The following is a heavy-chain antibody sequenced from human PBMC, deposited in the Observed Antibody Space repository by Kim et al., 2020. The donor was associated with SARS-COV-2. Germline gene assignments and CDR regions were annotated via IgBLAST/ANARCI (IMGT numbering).Heavy chain of an antibody. Sequence: GGSLRLSCAASGFTFSSYAMSWVRQAPGKVLEWVSAISGSGGSTYYADSVKGRFTISRDNSKNTLYLQMNSLRAEDTAVYYCAKGILAAAGKGGFDYWGQGTLVTVSS. CDR2: ISGSGGST. J-gene: IGHJ4*02. V-gene: IGHV3-23*01. CDR1: GFTFSSYA. D-gene: IGHD6-13*01. CDR3: AKGILAAAGKGGFDY.